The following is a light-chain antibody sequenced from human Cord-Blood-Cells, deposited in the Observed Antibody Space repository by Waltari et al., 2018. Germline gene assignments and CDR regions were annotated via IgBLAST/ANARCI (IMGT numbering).Light chain of an antibody. V-gene: IGLV2-11*01. CDR2: DVS. Sequence: QSALTQPRSVSGFPGQSVTIPCTGTSSDVGGYNYVSWYQQHPGKPPKLLIYDVSKRPSGVPDRFSGSKSGNTAALTISGLQAEDEADYYCCSYAGSYTFVFGTGTKVTVL. CDR3: CSYAGSYTFV. J-gene: IGLJ1*01. CDR1: SSDVGGYNY.